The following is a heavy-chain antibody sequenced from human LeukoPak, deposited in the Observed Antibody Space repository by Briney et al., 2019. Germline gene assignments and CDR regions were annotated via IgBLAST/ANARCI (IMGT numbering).Heavy chain of an antibody. CDR2: INYRGST. Sequence: ASVTLSLTCTVSNASISSNTYYRAWIRQPPGKGLEYIGSINYRGSTYYNPSLKSRVTLSVDTSKNQFSLKLNSVTAADTAVYYCATYKYDYVWGNQHFDYWGQGTLVAVSS. CDR1: NASISSNTYY. D-gene: IGHD3-16*01. V-gene: IGHV4-39*07. J-gene: IGHJ4*02. CDR3: ATYKYDYVWGNQHFDY.